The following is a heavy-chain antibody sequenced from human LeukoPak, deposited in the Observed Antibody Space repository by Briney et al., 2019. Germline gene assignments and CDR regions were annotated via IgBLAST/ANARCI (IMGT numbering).Heavy chain of an antibody. CDR2: MNPNSGNT. Sequence: GASVKVSCKASGYTFTSYDINWVRQATGQGLEWMGWMNPNSGNTGYAQKFQGRVTMTRNTSISTAYMELSSLRSEDTAVYYCARYYYDSSGYYPGMDVWDQGTTVTVSS. V-gene: IGHV1-8*01. CDR3: ARYYYDSSGYYPGMDV. J-gene: IGHJ6*02. CDR1: GYTFTSYD. D-gene: IGHD3-22*01.